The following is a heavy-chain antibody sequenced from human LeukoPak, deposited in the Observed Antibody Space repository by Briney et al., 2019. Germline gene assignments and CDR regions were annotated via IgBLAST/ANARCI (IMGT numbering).Heavy chain of an antibody. V-gene: IGHV7-4-1*02. CDR1: GYIFTNYG. Sequence: ASVKVSCKASGYIFTNYGSSWVRQAPGQGLEWMGWINTNTGNPTYAQGFTGRFVFSLDTSVSTAYLQISSLKAEDTAVYYCARGMADPDYWGQGTLVTVSS. J-gene: IGHJ4*02. D-gene: IGHD5-24*01. CDR2: INTNTGNP. CDR3: ARGMADPDY.